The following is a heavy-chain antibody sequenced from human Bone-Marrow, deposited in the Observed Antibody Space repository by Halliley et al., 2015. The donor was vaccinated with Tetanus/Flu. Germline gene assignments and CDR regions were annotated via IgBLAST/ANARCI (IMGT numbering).Heavy chain of an antibody. J-gene: IGHJ4*02. CDR3: ARESRWLQLETFDY. V-gene: IGHV3-74*01. CDR2: IKTDGPPT. Sequence: WVSRIKTDGPPTNYADSVKGRLTVSRNHPKNPLYLQMTSLRADDTAVYYCARESRWLQLETFDYWGQGSLVTVSS. D-gene: IGHD5-12*01.